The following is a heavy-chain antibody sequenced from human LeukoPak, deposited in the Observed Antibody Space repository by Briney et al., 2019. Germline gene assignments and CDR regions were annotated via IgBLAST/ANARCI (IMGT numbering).Heavy chain of an antibody. CDR2: IYSGGST. Sequence: GGSLRLSCAASGFTVSSNYMNWVRQAPGKGLEWVSVIYSGGSTYYADSVKGRSTISRDNSKNTLYLQMNSLRAEDTAVYYCARDWGCTDTRCYLGMDVWGQGTTVTVS. CDR1: GFTVSSNY. CDR3: ARDWGCTDTRCYLGMDV. V-gene: IGHV3-66*01. D-gene: IGHD2-2*01. J-gene: IGHJ6*02.